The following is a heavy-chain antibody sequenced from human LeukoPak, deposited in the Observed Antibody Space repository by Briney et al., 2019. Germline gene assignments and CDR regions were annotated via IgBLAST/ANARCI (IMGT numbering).Heavy chain of an antibody. Sequence: ASVTVSFKASGYTFTSYYMHWVRQAPGQGLEWMGIINPSGGSTSYAQKFQGRVTMTRGTSTSTVYMELSSLRSEDAAVYYCARGYYDIAPWGQGTLVTVSS. CDR3: ARGYYDIAP. J-gene: IGHJ5*02. CDR2: INPSGGST. CDR1: GYTFTSYY. D-gene: IGHD3-9*01. V-gene: IGHV1-46*01.